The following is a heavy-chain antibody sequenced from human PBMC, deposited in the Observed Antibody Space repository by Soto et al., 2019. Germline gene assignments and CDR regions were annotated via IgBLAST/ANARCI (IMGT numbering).Heavy chain of an antibody. Sequence: SETLSLTCTVSGGSIGSNNYNWGWIRQPPGKGLEWIGNFYYSGSTYYNPSLKSRVTISVDTSKNRFSLNLSSVTAADTAVYYCARLGYGFYWGQGTLVTVSS. D-gene: IGHD5-18*01. CDR2: FYYSGST. J-gene: IGHJ4*02. V-gene: IGHV4-39*01. CDR3: ARLGYGFY. CDR1: GGSIGSNNYN.